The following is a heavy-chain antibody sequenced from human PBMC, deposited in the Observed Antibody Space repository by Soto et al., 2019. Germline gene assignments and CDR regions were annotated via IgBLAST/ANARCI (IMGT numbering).Heavy chain of an antibody. J-gene: IGHJ4*02. D-gene: IGHD3-10*01. V-gene: IGHV3-23*01. CDR1: GFTFNNYA. CDR2: ITDSGDDT. CDR3: AKLGSISWSPPYYFDY. Sequence: EVQLLESGGGLVQPGGSLRLSCAASGFTFNNYAMGWVRQAPGKGLEWVSAITDSGDDTYYIDSVKGRFTISRDNSKSTLYLQMNSLRAEDTAIYYCAKLGSISWSPPYYFDYGGQGALVTVSS.